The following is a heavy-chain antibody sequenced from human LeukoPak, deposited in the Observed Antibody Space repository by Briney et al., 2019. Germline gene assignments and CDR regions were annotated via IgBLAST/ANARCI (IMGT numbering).Heavy chain of an antibody. CDR1: GGTFSSYA. CDR2: IIPIFGTA. CDR3: ARERDGYNHGVFDY. V-gene: IGHV1-69*13. J-gene: IGHJ4*02. Sequence: SVKVSCKASGGTFSSYAISWVRQAPGQGLEWMGGIIPIFGTANYAQEFQGRVTITADESTSTAYMELSSLRSEDTAVYYCARERDGYNHGVFDYWGQGTLVTVSS. D-gene: IGHD5-24*01.